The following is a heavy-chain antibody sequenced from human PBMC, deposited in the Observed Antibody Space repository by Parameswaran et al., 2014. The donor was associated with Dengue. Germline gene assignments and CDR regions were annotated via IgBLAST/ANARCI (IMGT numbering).Heavy chain of an antibody. CDR2: IIPIFGTA. D-gene: IGHD4-23*01. CDR3: ASNYGGNRARASTYYYYGMDV. Sequence: SWVRQAPGQGLEWMGGIIPIFGTANYAQKFQGRVTITADESTSTAYMELSSLRSEDTAVYYCASNYGGNRARASTYYYYGMDVWGQGTTVTVSS. J-gene: IGHJ6*02. V-gene: IGHV1-69*01.